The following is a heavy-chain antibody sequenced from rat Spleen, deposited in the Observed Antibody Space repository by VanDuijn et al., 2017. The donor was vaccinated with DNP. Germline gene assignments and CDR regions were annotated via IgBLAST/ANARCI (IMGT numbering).Heavy chain of an antibody. D-gene: IGHD1-11*01. CDR2: ITSSGGST. J-gene: IGHJ2*01. CDR1: GFTFNNYW. Sequence: EVQLVESGGGLVQPGRSLKLSCVASGFTFNNYWMTWIRQVPGKGLEWVASITSSGGSTYYPDSVKGRFTISRDNAKSTLYLQMNSLRSEDTATYYCARGGRSYFDYWGQGVMVTVSS. V-gene: IGHV5-31*01. CDR3: ARGGRSYFDY.